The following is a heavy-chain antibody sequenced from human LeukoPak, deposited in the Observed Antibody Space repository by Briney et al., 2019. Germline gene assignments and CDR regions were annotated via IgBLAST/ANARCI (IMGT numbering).Heavy chain of an antibody. CDR3: ARDASALY. Sequence: PGGSLRLSCAASGFTFSTYWMSWVRQAPGKGLEWVASIKPDGSEKYYLDSVKGRFTISRDNARDSLYLQMNSLRDDDTSVYFCARDASALYWGRGTLVTVSS. V-gene: IGHV3-7*01. CDR1: GFTFSTYW. D-gene: IGHD6-19*01. CDR2: IKPDGSEK. J-gene: IGHJ4*02.